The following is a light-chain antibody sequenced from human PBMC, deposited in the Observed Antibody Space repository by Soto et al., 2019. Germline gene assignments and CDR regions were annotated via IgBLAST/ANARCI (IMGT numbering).Light chain of an antibody. V-gene: IGKV3-20*01. CDR2: GAS. Sequence: EIVLTQSPGTLSLSPGERATLSCRASQSVSRDYLAWYQQKPGQDPWLLIYGASSRATGIPDRFSGSGSGTDFTLTINRLEPEDFGVYYCQQYGSSPLTFGQGAKVEIK. J-gene: IGKJ1*01. CDR3: QQYGSSPLT. CDR1: QSVSRDY.